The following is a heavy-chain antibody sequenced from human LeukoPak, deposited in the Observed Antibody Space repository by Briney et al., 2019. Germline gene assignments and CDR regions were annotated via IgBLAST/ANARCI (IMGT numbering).Heavy chain of an antibody. D-gene: IGHD3-10*01. CDR3: ARPIRYDSGDY. CDR1: GFTFSSYY. V-gene: IGHV3-7*03. CDR2: IKQDGSEK. J-gene: IGHJ4*02. Sequence: PGGSLRLSCAASGFTFSSYYMSWVRQAPGKGLEWVANIKQDGSEKYYVDSVKGRFTISRDNAKNSLYLQMNSLRAEDTAVYYCARPIRYDSGDYWGQGTLVTVSS.